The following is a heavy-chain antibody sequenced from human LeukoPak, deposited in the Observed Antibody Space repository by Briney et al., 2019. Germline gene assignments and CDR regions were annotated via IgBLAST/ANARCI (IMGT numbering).Heavy chain of an antibody. CDR1: GFTFSAFA. Sequence: GGSLRLSCAASGFTFSAFAMTWVRQAPGKAPEWVSSITGGANSVFYADSVKGRFTFSRDNSKNTLYQQMNSLRAEDTAVYYCAKGAAAGKVDWFDPWGQGTLVTVSS. CDR3: AKGAAAGKVDWFDP. J-gene: IGHJ5*02. CDR2: ITGGANSV. V-gene: IGHV3-23*01. D-gene: IGHD6-13*01.